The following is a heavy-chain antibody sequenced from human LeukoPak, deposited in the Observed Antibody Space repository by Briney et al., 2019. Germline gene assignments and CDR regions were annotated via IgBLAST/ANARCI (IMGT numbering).Heavy chain of an antibody. CDR3: ARSFRYYYDSSGESRDYYYMDV. D-gene: IGHD3-22*01. V-gene: IGHV4-59*08. CDR2: IYNSGST. Sequence: PSETLSLTCTVSGGSISNYYWTWIRQPPGKGLEWIGYIYNSGSTNYNPSLKSRVTISVDTSKNQFSLKLSSVTAADTAVYYCARSFRYYYDSSGESRDYYYMDVWGKGTTVTVSS. J-gene: IGHJ6*03. CDR1: GGSISNYY.